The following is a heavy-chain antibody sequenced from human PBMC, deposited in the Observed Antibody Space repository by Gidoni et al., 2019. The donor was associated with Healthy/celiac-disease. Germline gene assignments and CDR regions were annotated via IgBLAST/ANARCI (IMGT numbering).Heavy chain of an antibody. V-gene: IGHV3-66*01. D-gene: IGHD1-26*01. CDR3: ASAGGEGSYYFDY. CDR1: GFTVSSNY. Sequence: EVQLVESGGGLVQPGGSLRLSCAASGFTVSSNYMSWVRQAPGKGLEWVSVIYSGGSTYYADSVKGRFTISRDNSKNTLYLQMNSLRAEDTAVYYCASAGGEGSYYFDYWGQGTLVTVSS. CDR2: IYSGGST. J-gene: IGHJ4*02.